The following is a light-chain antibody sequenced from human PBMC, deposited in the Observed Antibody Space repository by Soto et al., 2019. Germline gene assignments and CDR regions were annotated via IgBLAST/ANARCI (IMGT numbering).Light chain of an antibody. Sequence: QSALTQPASVSGSPGHSITISCTGTSGDVGGFNYVSWYQQHPGKAPKLMIYEVALRPSGVSHRFSGSKSGNSASLTISGLHPEDEADYYCSSYTSSSTTVFGGGTKVTVL. V-gene: IGLV2-14*01. CDR2: EVA. J-gene: IGLJ3*02. CDR1: SGDVGGFNY. CDR3: SSYTSSSTTV.